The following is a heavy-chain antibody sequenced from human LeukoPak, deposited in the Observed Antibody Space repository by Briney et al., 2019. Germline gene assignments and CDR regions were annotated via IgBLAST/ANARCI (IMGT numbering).Heavy chain of an antibody. CDR1: GFTFSSYA. CDR3: AKGSSSWYENWLDP. D-gene: IGHD6-13*01. CDR2: ISGSGGST. V-gene: IGHV3-23*01. Sequence: PGGSLRLSCVASGFTFSSYAMSWVRQAPGKGLEWVSAISGSGGSTYYADSVKGRFTISRDNSKNTLYLQMNSLRAEDTAVYYCAKGSSSWYENWLDPWGQGTLVTVSS. J-gene: IGHJ5*02.